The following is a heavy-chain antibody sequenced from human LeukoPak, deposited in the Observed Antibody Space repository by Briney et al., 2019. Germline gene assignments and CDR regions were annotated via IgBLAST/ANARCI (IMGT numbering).Heavy chain of an antibody. Sequence: GGSLRLSCAASGFSVSNSHMSWVRQAPGKGPECVSVIYPGATTYYADSVKGRFTISRDDSKNTLYLQMNSLRAEDTAVYFCARGPTRANSSDYWGQGTLVTVSS. V-gene: IGHV3-53*01. CDR3: ARGPTRANSSDY. D-gene: IGHD2/OR15-2a*01. CDR2: IYPGATT. CDR1: GFSVSNSH. J-gene: IGHJ4*02.